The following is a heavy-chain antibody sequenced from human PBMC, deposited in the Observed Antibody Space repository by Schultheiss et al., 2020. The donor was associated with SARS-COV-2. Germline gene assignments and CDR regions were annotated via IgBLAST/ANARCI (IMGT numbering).Heavy chain of an antibody. CDR1: GFTFSSYA. CDR3: AKDSGYSYGSYYYYGMDV. D-gene: IGHD5-18*01. V-gene: IGHV3-21*01. J-gene: IGHJ6*02. CDR2: ISSSSSYI. Sequence: GGSLRLSCSASGFTFSSYAMHWVRQAPGKGLEWVSSISSSSSYIYYADSVKGRFTISRDNAKNTLYLQMNSLRAEDTAVFYCAKDSGYSYGSYYYYGMDVWGQGTTVTVSS.